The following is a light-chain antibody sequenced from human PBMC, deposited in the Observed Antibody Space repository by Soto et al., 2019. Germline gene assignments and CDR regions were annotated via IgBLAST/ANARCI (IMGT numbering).Light chain of an antibody. Sequence: DIQMTQSPSTLSASVGDRVTITCLASQSISSWLAWYQQKPGTAPKLLIYRASSLESGAPSRFSGTGSGTEFTLTISSLEPEDFAVYYCQQRSNWPRTFGQGTKVDIK. J-gene: IGKJ1*01. CDR1: QSISSW. CDR2: RAS. V-gene: IGKV1-5*03. CDR3: QQRSNWPRT.